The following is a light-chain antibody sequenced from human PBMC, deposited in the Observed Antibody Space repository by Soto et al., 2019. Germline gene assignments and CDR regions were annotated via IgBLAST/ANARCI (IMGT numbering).Light chain of an antibody. CDR2: AAS. CDR3: QQYGSLSWT. Sequence: EIVMTQSPATLSVSPWERATLSCRASQSVRSNLAWYQQKPGQAPRLLIFAASTRATAIPARFSGSGSGTDFTLTISRLEPEDFAVYYCQQYGSLSWTFGQGTKVDI. CDR1: QSVRSN. J-gene: IGKJ1*01. V-gene: IGKV3-15*01.